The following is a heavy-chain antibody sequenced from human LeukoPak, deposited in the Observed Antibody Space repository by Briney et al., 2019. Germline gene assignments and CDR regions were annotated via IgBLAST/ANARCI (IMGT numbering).Heavy chain of an antibody. CDR3: AKWDTYYDSSGYYFY. D-gene: IGHD3-22*01. CDR1: GFMFSSYV. V-gene: IGHV3-23*01. CDR2: ISGSGGST. Sequence: GGSLRLSCAGSGFMFSSYVMSWVRQAPGKGLEWVSGISGSGGSTYYADSVKGRFTISRDNSKNTLYLQMNSLRAEDTAVYYCAKWDTYYDSSGYYFYWGQGTLVTVSS. J-gene: IGHJ4*02.